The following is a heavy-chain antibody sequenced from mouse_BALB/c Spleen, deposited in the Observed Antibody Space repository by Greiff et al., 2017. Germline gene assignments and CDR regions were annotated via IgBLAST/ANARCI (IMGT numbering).Heavy chain of an antibody. CDR3: ASQYGRYFDV. Sequence: EVKLQESGPGLVKPSQSLSLTCSVTGYSITSGYYWNWIRQFPGNKLEWMGYISYDGSNNYNPSLKNRISITRDTSKNQFFLKLNSVTTEDTATYYCASQYGRYFDVWGAGTTVTVSS. V-gene: IGHV3-6*02. CDR2: ISYDGSN. CDR1: GYSITSGYY. D-gene: IGHD2-10*02. J-gene: IGHJ1*01.